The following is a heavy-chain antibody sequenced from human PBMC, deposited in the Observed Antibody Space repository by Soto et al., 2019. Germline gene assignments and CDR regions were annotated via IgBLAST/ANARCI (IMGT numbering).Heavy chain of an antibody. V-gene: IGHV4-31*03. Sequence: QVQLQESGPGLVKPSQTLSLTCTVSGGSISSGGYYWSWIRQHPGKGLEWIGYIYYSGSTYYNPSLKNRVTISGDPSKNQFPLKLSPVTAADTAVFYCTNRFDPWGQGTPVTVSS. J-gene: IGHJ5*02. CDR1: GGSISSGGYY. CDR3: TNRFDP. CDR2: IYYSGST.